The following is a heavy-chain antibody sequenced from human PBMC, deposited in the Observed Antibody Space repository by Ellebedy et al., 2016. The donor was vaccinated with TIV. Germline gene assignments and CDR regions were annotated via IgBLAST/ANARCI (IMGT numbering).Heavy chain of an antibody. Sequence: GESLKISCAASGFTFSAYYMSWIRQAPGKGLEWVSYISDSGTILYYADSVKGRFTVSRDNAKNSLYLQMDSLRADDTAVYYCARAGDYNLLPPAGGYWGQGTPVTVSS. D-gene: IGHD2-15*01. CDR1: GFTFSAYY. CDR2: ISDSGTIL. V-gene: IGHV3-11*04. CDR3: ARAGDYNLLPPAGGY. J-gene: IGHJ4*02.